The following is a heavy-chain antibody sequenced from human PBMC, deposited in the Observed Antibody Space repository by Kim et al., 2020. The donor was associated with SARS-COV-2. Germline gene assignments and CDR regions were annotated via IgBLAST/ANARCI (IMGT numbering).Heavy chain of an antibody. V-gene: IGHV6-1*01. D-gene: IGHD1-26*01. Sequence: DYAVSVKSRITINSDTSKNQFSLQLNSVTPEDTAVYYCARADGSYYYFDYWGQGTLVTVSS. CDR3: ARADGSYYYFDY. J-gene: IGHJ4*02.